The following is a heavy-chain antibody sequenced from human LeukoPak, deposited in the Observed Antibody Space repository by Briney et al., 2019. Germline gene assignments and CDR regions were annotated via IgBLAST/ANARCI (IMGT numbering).Heavy chain of an antibody. V-gene: IGHV1-8*02. CDR3: ARGLRVAGYYGSGSFHY. CDR2: MNPNSGNT. Sequence: GASVKVSCKASGYTFTGYYMHWVRQAPGQGLEWMGWMNPNSGNTGYAQRFQGRVTMTRNTSITTAYMELSSLRSEDAAVHYCARGLRVAGYYGSGSFHYWGQGTLVTVSS. J-gene: IGHJ4*02. D-gene: IGHD3-10*01. CDR1: GYTFTGYY.